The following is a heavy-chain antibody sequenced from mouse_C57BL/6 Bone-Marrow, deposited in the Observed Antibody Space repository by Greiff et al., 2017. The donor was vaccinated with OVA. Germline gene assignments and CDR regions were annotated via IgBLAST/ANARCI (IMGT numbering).Heavy chain of an antibody. CDR3: AKKAIYYYGSSYHYYAMDY. J-gene: IGHJ4*01. Sequence: QVQLQQPGAELVKPGASVKLSCKASGYTFTSYWMHWVKQRPGQGLEWIGMIHPNSGSTNYNEKFKSKATLTVDKSSRTAYMQLSSLTSEDSAVYYCAKKAIYYYGSSYHYYAMDYWGQGTSVTVSS. CDR2: IHPNSGST. D-gene: IGHD1-1*01. CDR1: GYTFTSYW. V-gene: IGHV1-64*01.